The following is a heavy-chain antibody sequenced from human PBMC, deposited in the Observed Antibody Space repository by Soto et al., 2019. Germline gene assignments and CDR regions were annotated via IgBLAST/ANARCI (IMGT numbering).Heavy chain of an antibody. CDR2: ISGSGGST. J-gene: IGHJ4*02. D-gene: IGHD1-26*01. CDR3: ASPQVIVGATPGGLNY. V-gene: IGHV3-23*01. CDR1: GFTFSSYA. Sequence: GGSLRLSGAASGFTFSSYAMSWVRQAPGKGLEWVSAISGSGGSTYYADSVKGRFTISRDNSKNTLYLQMNSLRAEDTAVYYCASPQVIVGATPGGLNYWGQGTLVTVSS.